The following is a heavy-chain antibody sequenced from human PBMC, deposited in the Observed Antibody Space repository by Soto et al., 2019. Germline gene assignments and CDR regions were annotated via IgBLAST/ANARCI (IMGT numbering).Heavy chain of an antibody. CDR3: ARDGPPVDY. CDR1: GYTFTSYA. CDR2: ISAYTGNT. Sequence: QVQLVQTGAEVKKPGASVKVSCKASGYTFTSYAISWVRQAPGQGLEWMGWISAYTGNTKYAQKLQGRVTMTTDTLTTTAYMELRSMRSHDAAGYYCARDGPPVDYWGQGTLVTVSS. J-gene: IGHJ4*02. V-gene: IGHV1-18*01.